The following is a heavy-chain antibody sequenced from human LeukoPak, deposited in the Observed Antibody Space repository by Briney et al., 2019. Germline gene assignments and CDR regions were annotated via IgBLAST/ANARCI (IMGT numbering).Heavy chain of an antibody. Sequence: PGGSLRLSCTVSGFTVSSNSMSWVRQAPGKGLEWVSFIYSDNTHYSDSVKGRFTISRDNSKNTLYLQMNSLRAEDTAVYYCARSRQLVPYYFDYWGQGTLVTVSS. V-gene: IGHV3-53*01. J-gene: IGHJ4*02. CDR2: IYSDNT. D-gene: IGHD6-13*01. CDR3: ARSRQLVPYYFDY. CDR1: GFTVSSNS.